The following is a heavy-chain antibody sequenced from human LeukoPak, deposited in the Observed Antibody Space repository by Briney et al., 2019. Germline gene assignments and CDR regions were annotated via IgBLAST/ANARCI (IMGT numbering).Heavy chain of an antibody. D-gene: IGHD6-19*01. CDR3: AKVVNNGWYYFDY. CDR1: GFTFDDFA. CDR2: ISWDSSSI. J-gene: IGHJ4*02. Sequence: GGSLRLSCVASGFTFDDFAMHWVRQAPGKGLEWVSGISWDSSSIAYADPVKGRFTISRDNAKNSLYLQMNSLRPEDTALYYCAKVVNNGWYYFDYWGQVTLVTVSS. V-gene: IGHV3-9*01.